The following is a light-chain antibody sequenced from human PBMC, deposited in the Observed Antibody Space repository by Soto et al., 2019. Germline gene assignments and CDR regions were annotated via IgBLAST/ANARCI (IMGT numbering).Light chain of an antibody. CDR1: QSVSSN. Sequence: EIVMTQSPATLSVSPGERATLSCRASQSVSSNLAWYQQKPGQAPRLLIYGASTRATGIPAMFSGSGSGTEFTLTISSLQSEDFAFYYGQQYNNWPYTFGQGTKLEIK. CDR2: GAS. V-gene: IGKV3-15*01. CDR3: QQYNNWPYT. J-gene: IGKJ2*01.